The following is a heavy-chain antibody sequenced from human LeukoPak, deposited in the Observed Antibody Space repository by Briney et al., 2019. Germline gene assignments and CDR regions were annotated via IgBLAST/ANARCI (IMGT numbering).Heavy chain of an antibody. CDR3: ARRLQWVVGATQMDV. J-gene: IGHJ6*04. CDR2: IIPIFGTA. D-gene: IGHD1-26*01. V-gene: IGHV1-69*01. Sequence: GASVKVSCKASGGTFSSYAISWVRQAPGQGLEWMGGIIPIFGTANYAQKFQGRVTITADESTSTAYMELRSLRSDDTAVYYCARRLQWVVGATQMDVWGKGTTVTISS. CDR1: GGTFSSYA.